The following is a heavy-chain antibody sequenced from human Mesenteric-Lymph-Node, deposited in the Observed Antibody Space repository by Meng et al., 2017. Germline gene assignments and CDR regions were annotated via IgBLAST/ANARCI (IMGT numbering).Heavy chain of an antibody. CDR1: GYTFTSYD. V-gene: IGHV1-8*01. Sequence: ASVKVSCKASGYTFTSYDINWLRQATGQGLEWMGWMNPNSGNTGYAQKFKGRVTMTRNTPISTAYRELSSRKSEDTAVYYCARAGSSGSAFDPWGQGTLVTVSS. D-gene: IGHD6-19*01. CDR3: ARAGSSGSAFDP. CDR2: MNPNSGNT. J-gene: IGHJ5*02.